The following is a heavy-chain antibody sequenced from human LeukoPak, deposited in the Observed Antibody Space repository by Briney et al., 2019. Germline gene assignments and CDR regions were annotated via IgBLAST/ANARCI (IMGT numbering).Heavy chain of an antibody. CDR1: GYTFTGYY. D-gene: IGHD3-10*01. V-gene: IGHV1-2*02. J-gene: IGHJ4*02. CDR3: ARASYYYGSGSYYFDY. CDR2: INRNSGGT. Sequence: EASVKVSCKASGYTFTGYYMHWVRQAPGQGLEWMGWINRNSGGTNYAQKFQGRVTMTRDTSISTAYMELSRLRSDDTAVYYCARASYYYGSGSYYFDYWGQGTLVTVSS.